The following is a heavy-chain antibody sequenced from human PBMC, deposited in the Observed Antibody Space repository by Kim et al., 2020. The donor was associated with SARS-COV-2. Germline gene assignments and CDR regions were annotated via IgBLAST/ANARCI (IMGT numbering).Heavy chain of an antibody. J-gene: IGHJ6*02. CDR2: ISLDGSNK. CDR3: AKDWHWLGSRGYYYYARDV. Sequence: GGSLRLSCAASGFSFNSYGMHWVRQAPGKGLEWVAVISLDGSNKYYADSVKGRFTISRDNSKNTLYLQMNSLRAEDTAVYYCAKDWHWLGSRGYYYYARDVWGQGTTVTVSS. CDR1: GFSFNSYG. D-gene: IGHD6-19*01. V-gene: IGHV3-30*18.